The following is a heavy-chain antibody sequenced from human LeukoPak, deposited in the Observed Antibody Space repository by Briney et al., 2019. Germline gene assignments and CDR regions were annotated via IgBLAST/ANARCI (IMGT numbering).Heavy chain of an antibody. CDR3: AGGGSSVSGKAIDY. Sequence: ASVKVSCKASGYTFSDYYMHWVRQAPGQGLEWMGWINPKSGNTKYAQKFQGRVAMTRDTSISTVYLDLSSLTSGDTAVYFCAGGGSSVSGKAIDYWGQGSLVTVSS. D-gene: IGHD6-19*01. J-gene: IGHJ4*02. V-gene: IGHV1-2*02. CDR1: GYTFSDYY. CDR2: INPKSGNT.